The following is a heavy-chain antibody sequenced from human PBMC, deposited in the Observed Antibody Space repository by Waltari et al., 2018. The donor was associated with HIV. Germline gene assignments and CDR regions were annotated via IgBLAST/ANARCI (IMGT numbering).Heavy chain of an antibody. CDR2: GGASFVDT. D-gene: IGHD3-10*01. V-gene: IGHV3-23*01. Sequence: EVQLLASGGGLVQPGGHLRLSCVPAAFDFSGHVMIWVRLPPGKGLELVLSGGASFVDTFYTDSVKGRFTVTRDNSKNTLFLQMHSLRVDDTAVYYCASQSRVLDSEFREGWFFHLWGRGTLVSVSS. J-gene: IGHJ2*01. CDR1: AFDFSGHV. CDR3: ASQSRVLDSEFREGWFFHL.